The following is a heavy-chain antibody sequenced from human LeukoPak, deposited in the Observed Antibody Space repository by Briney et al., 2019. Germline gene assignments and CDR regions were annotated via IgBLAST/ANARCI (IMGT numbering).Heavy chain of an antibody. CDR2: INPNSGGT. CDR3: ARVNPLFDAFDI. Sequence: ASVKVSCKASGYTFTGYYMHWVRQAPGQGREWMGRINPNSGGTNYAQKFQGRVTMTRDTSISTAYMELSRLRSDDKAVYYCARVNPLFDAFDIWGQGTMVTVSS. CDR1: GYTFTGYY. V-gene: IGHV1-2*06. J-gene: IGHJ3*02.